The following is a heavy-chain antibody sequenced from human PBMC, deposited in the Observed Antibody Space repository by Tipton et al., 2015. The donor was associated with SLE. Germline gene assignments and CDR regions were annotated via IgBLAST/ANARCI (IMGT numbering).Heavy chain of an antibody. CDR3: ARVAPAEVFDY. CDR2: INHVGGT. CDR1: GGAFSDYY. D-gene: IGHD2-2*01. Sequence: TLSLTCAVYGGAFSDYYWTWIRQPPGKGLEWIGEINHVGGTNYNPSLRSRATISVDTSKHQFSLKLSSVTAADTAMYYCARVAPAEVFDYWGQGTLVTVSS. V-gene: IGHV4-34*01. J-gene: IGHJ4*02.